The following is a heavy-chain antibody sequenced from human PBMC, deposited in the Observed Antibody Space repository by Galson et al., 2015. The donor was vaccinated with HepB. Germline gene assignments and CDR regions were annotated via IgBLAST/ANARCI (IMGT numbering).Heavy chain of an antibody. CDR2: ISSSSSYI. D-gene: IGHD6-25*01. V-gene: IGHV3-21*01. J-gene: IGHJ4*02. Sequence: SLRLSCAASGFTFSSYSMNWVRQAPGKGLEWVSSISSSSSYIYYADSVKGRFTISRDNAKNSLYLQMNSLRAEDTAVYYCARPLDTYSSDPPGFDYWGQGTLVTVSS. CDR3: ARPLDTYSSDPPGFDY. CDR1: GFTFSSYS.